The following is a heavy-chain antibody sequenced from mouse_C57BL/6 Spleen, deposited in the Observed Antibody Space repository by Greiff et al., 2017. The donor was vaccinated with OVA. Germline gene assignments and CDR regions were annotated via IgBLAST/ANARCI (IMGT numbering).Heavy chain of an antibody. CDR2: IHPNSGST. CDR3: ARRKDYDDGGFDY. Sequence: QVQLQQPGAELVKPGASVKLSCKASGYTFTSYWMHWVKQRPGQGLEWIGMIHPNSGSTNYNEKFKSKATLTVDKSSSTAYMQLSSLTSEDSAVYYCARRKDYDDGGFDYWGQGTTLTVSS. D-gene: IGHD2-4*01. V-gene: IGHV1-64*01. CDR1: GYTFTSYW. J-gene: IGHJ2*01.